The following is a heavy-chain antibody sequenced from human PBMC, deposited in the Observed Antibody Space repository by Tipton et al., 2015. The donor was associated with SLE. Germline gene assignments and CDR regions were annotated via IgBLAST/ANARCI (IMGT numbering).Heavy chain of an antibody. Sequence: QLVQSGAEVKKPGSSVKVSCKASGYTFTSYGISWVRQAPGQGLEWMGIINPSGGSTSYAQKFQGRVTMTRDTSTSTVYMELSSLRSEDTAVYYCARDLRGGFLEWPIDYWGQGTLVTVSS. CDR1: GYTFTSYG. J-gene: IGHJ4*02. V-gene: IGHV1-46*01. D-gene: IGHD3-3*01. CDR2: INPSGGST. CDR3: ARDLRGGFLEWPIDY.